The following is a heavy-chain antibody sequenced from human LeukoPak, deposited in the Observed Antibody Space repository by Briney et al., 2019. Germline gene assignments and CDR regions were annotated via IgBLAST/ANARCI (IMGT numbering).Heavy chain of an antibody. J-gene: IGHJ4*02. CDR1: GFTFSSYG. CDR3: ARGRYYGSGSYQGDY. D-gene: IGHD3-10*01. CDR2: TWYDGSNK. Sequence: GRSLRLSCAASGFTFSSYGMHWVRQAPGKGLEWVAVTWYDGSNKYYADSVKGRFTISRDNSKNTLYLQMNSLRAEDTAVYYCARGRYYGSGSYQGDYWGQGTLVTVSS. V-gene: IGHV3-33*01.